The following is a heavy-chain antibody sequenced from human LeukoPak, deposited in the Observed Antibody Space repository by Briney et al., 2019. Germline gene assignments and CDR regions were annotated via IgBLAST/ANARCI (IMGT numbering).Heavy chain of an antibody. Sequence: GESLRISCKGSGYTFSTYLIGWVRQEPGKGLEWMGIIYPGDSDTRYSPSFQGQVTISADKSISTAYLQWSSLKASDTAMYYCARPINYYGYYFDYWGQGTLVTVSS. D-gene: IGHD3-10*01. CDR3: ARPINYYGYYFDY. CDR2: IYPGDSDT. J-gene: IGHJ4*02. V-gene: IGHV5-51*01. CDR1: GYTFSTYL.